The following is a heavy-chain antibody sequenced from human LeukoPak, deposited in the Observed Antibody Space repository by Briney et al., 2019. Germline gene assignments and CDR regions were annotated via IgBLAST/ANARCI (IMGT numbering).Heavy chain of an antibody. J-gene: IGHJ3*02. CDR3: ARDPCGRSGSYLADDAFDI. CDR2: MNPYSGNT. Sequence: ASVKVSCKASGYTFTNYDINWVRLATGQGLEWMGWMNPYSGNTGYGQNFQGRVTMTRNTSVSTAYMELSSLRSDDSAVYYCARDPCGRSGSYLADDAFDIWGQGTMVTVSS. CDR1: GYTFTNYD. V-gene: IGHV1-8*01. D-gene: IGHD3-10*01.